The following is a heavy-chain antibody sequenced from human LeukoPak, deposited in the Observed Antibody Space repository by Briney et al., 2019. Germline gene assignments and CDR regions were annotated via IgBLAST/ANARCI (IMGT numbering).Heavy chain of an antibody. CDR1: GYTFTVYY. CDR3: ALYSSSSYYMDV. V-gene: IGHV1-2*02. CDR2: INHNSGGT. Sequence: ASVTVSCKASGYTFTVYYMHWVRQAPGQGLEWMGWINHNSGGTNYAQKFQGRVTITRDTSISTAYMELGRLRSDDTAVYYCALYSSSSYYMDVWGKGTTVSVSS. J-gene: IGHJ6*03. D-gene: IGHD6-19*01.